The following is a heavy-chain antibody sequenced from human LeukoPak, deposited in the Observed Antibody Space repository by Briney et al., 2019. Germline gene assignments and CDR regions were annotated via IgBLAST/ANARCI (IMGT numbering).Heavy chain of an antibody. J-gene: IGHJ6*02. CDR3: AKVPSIEYYYYGMDV. Sequence: GGSLRLSCAASGFTFDTYAMTWVRQAPGKGLEWVSTITHSGETTHYADSVKGRFTISRDNSKNTLYLQMNSLRAEDTAVYYCAKVPSIEYYYYGMDVWGQGTTVTVSS. D-gene: IGHD5-24*01. V-gene: IGHV3-23*01. CDR1: GFTFDTYA. CDR2: ITHSGETT.